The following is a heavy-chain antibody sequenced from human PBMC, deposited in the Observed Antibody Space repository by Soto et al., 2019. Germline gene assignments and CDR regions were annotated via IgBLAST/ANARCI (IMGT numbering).Heavy chain of an antibody. CDR1: GVSISGNEW. Sequence: QVQLQESGPGLVKPSGTLSLACAVSGVSISGNEWWAWVRQSPGRGLEWIAESHHDGTTNYNPSLERRVAMSQDTSNTQFSLTLRSVTAADTAVYFCARDANFGSGKSNFCAFDLWGQGTMVTVSS. CDR2: SHHDGTT. CDR3: ARDANFGSGKSNFCAFDL. J-gene: IGHJ3*01. V-gene: IGHV4-4*02. D-gene: IGHD3-10*01.